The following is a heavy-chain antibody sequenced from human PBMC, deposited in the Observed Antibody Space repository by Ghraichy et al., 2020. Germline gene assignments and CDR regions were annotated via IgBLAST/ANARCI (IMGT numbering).Heavy chain of an antibody. D-gene: IGHD5-24*01. CDR2: IYSGVNT. V-gene: IGHV3-53*01. CDR1: GFTVSSNF. Sequence: GESLNISCAASGFTVSSNFVSWVRQAPGKGLEWVSVIYSGVNTYYADSVKGRFTISRDISKNTLYLQMNSLRAEDTAVYYCAVRDGYNWNYFDYWGQGALVTVSS. J-gene: IGHJ4*02. CDR3: AVRDGYNWNYFDY.